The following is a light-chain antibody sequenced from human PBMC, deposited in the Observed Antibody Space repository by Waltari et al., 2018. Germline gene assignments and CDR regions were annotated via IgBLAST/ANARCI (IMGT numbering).Light chain of an antibody. CDR1: RGHVGAYDH. Sequence: QSALTQPASVSGSPGQSLTISCTGTRGHVGAYDHVPRFQQRPLRAPQLMIYNATFRPSGVSRRFSGSKSGNTASLTISGLQTEDEAHYFCSSYTSSDTLVVFGGGTKVTV. CDR2: NAT. V-gene: IGLV2-14*03. CDR3: SSYTSSDTLVV. J-gene: IGLJ2*01.